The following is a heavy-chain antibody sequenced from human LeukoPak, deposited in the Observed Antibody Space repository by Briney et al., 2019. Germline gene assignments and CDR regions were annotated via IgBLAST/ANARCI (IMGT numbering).Heavy chain of an antibody. CDR3: ARDGNFYYGPGSYCDY. CDR2: ISGDGVST. CDR1: GLPIADFA. Sequence: GGSLRLSCVASGLPIADFAMHWVRQAPGKGLEWVSLISGDGVSTFYADSVKGRFSISRDNSKNSLSLEMNSLRTEDTAMYYCARDGNFYYGPGSYCDYWGQGTLVTVSS. J-gene: IGHJ4*02. D-gene: IGHD3-10*01. V-gene: IGHV3-43*02.